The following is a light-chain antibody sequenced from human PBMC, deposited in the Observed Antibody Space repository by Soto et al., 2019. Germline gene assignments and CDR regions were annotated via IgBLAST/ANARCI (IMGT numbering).Light chain of an antibody. CDR1: QSINTY. J-gene: IGKJ2*01. V-gene: IGKV1-39*01. CDR3: QPSHNLPPYT. Sequence: DIQMTQSPSSLSASVGDRVTITCRGSQSINTYLNWYQQKPGKAPKFLIHAASSLQSWVPSRFSGSGSGTFFTLTIRSLQPEDVATYYCQPSHNLPPYTSVQGTKVDIK. CDR2: AAS.